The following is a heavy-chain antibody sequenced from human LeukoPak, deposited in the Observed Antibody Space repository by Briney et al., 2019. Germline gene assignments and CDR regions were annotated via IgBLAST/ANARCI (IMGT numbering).Heavy chain of an antibody. V-gene: IGHV3-66*01. Sequence: GGSLRLSCAASGFTFSSYWMSWVRQAPGKGLEWVSVIYSGGSTYYADSVKGRFTISRDNSKNTLYLQMNSLRAEDTAVYYCARDLTTVTTDYWGQGTLVTVSS. D-gene: IGHD4-17*01. CDR1: GFTFSSYW. J-gene: IGHJ4*02. CDR2: IYSGGST. CDR3: ARDLTTVTTDY.